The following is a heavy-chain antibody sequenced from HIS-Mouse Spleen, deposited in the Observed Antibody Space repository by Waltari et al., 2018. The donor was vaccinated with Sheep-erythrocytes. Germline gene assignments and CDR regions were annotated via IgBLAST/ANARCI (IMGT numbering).Heavy chain of an antibody. CDR2: ISSSSSYI. CDR1: GFTFSSYS. J-gene: IGHJ4*02. Sequence: GSLRLSCAASGFTFSSYSMNWVRQAPGKGLEWVSSISSSSSYIYYADSVKGRFTISRDNAKNSLYLQMNSLRAEDTAVYYCARDPSRGYSYGWDYFDYWGQGTLVTVSS. V-gene: IGHV3-21*01. CDR3: ARDPSRGYSYGWDYFDY. D-gene: IGHD5-18*01.